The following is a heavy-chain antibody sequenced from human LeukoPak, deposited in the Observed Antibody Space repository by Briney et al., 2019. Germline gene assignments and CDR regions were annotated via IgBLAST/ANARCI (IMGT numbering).Heavy chain of an antibody. CDR1: GFTFSSYS. CDR2: ISSSSSYI. Sequence: PGVSLRLSCAASGFTFSSYSMNWVRQAPGKGLEWVSSISSSSSYIYYADSVKGRFTISRDNAKNSLYLQMNSLRAEDTAVYYCARDSTGYAVTTPFDYWGQGTLVTVSS. D-gene: IGHD4-17*01. J-gene: IGHJ4*02. CDR3: ARDSTGYAVTTPFDY. V-gene: IGHV3-21*01.